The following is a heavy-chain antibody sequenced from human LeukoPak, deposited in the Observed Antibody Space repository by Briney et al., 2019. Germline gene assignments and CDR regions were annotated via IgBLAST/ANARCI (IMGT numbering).Heavy chain of an antibody. CDR2: ISYDGSNK. D-gene: IGHD2-2*01. CDR3: ARASGPAAILIPSWFDP. CDR1: GFTFSSYA. J-gene: IGHJ5*02. V-gene: IGHV3-30-3*01. Sequence: GRSLRLSCAASGFTFSSYAMHWVRQAPGKGLEWVAVISYDGSNKYYADSVKGRFTISRDNSKNTLYLQMNSLRAGDTAVYYCARASGPAAILIPSWFDPWGQGTLVTVSS.